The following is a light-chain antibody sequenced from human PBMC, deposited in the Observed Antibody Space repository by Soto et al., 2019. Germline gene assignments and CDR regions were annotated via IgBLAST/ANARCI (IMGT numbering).Light chain of an antibody. CDR3: SSYAGSNNFV. CDR2: EVS. Sequence: QSALTQPPSASGSPGQSVTISCTGSSSDVGGYNYVSWYQQHPGKAPKLMIYEVSKRPSGVPDRFSGSKSDNSASLTVSGLQAEDEADYYCSSYAGSNNFVFGTGTKVT. J-gene: IGLJ1*01. CDR1: SSDVGGYNY. V-gene: IGLV2-8*01.